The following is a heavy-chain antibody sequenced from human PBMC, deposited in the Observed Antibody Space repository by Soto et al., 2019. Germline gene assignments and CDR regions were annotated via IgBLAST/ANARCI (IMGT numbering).Heavy chain of an antibody. CDR3: ARDSPPIAS. V-gene: IGHV1-18*01. D-gene: IGHD3-3*02. J-gene: IGHJ5*02. CDR2: NGAYNGNT. CDR1: GYTFTSYY. Sequence: QVQLVQSGAEVKKPGASVKVSCKASGYTFTSYYISWVRQAPGQGHEWMGWNGAYNGNTNYPQKLQGRVTMTTDTSTSTAHIEQTSLRSNDTAVYYSARDSPPIASWGQGTLVTVSS.